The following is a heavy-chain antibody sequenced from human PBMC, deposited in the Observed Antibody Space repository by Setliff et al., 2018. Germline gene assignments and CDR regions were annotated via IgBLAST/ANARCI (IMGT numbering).Heavy chain of an antibody. CDR1: GASIRNFY. Sequence: SETLSLTCNVSGASIRNFYWTWIRQPPGKGLEWIGYVHFTGSTNYNPSLKSRVTMSVDVSKSQFSLRLSSVTAADTAVYYCARKVEQWLTPHFDYWGQGALITVSS. V-gene: IGHV4-59*01. D-gene: IGHD6-19*01. J-gene: IGHJ4*02. CDR3: ARKVEQWLTPHFDY. CDR2: VHFTGST.